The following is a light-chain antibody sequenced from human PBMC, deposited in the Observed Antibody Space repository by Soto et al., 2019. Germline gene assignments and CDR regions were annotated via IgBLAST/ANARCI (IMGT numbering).Light chain of an antibody. Sequence: QSALTQPAAVSGSPGQSITIYCTGTSSDVGGYNYVSWYQQHPGKVPKLMIYEVFRRPSGISNRFSGSKSGNTASLTISGLQAEDAADYYCCSYTTTSTYVFGGGTQLTVL. V-gene: IGLV2-14*01. CDR1: SSDVGGYNY. J-gene: IGLJ2*01. CDR2: EVF. CDR3: CSYTTTSTYV.